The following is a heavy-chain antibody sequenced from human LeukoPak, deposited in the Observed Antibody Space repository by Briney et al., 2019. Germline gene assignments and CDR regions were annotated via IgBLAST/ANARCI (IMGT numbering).Heavy chain of an antibody. Sequence: SETLSLTCTVSGGSISSYYWSWIRQPPGKGLEWIGYIYYSGSTNYNPSLLSRATISVDTHKNQFSLKLSSVTAADTAVHYCARGGAYYASGSYLGYWGQGTLVTVSS. J-gene: IGHJ4*02. CDR1: GGSISSYY. CDR3: ARGGAYYASGSYLGY. CDR2: IYYSGST. V-gene: IGHV4-59*01. D-gene: IGHD3-10*01.